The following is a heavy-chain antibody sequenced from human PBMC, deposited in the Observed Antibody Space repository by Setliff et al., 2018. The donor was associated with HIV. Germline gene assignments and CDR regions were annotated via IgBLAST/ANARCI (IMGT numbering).Heavy chain of an antibody. CDR3: ARHGRYCSAYGCVYGFDI. J-gene: IGHJ3*02. CDR2: VYNSGGT. CDR1: GGSISSQY. D-gene: IGHD2-15*01. V-gene: IGHV4-59*08. Sequence: PSETLSLTCTVSGGSISSQYWSWIRQTPGKGLESIGYVYNSGGTNYNPSLKSRVTISVDTSKNQFSLQLSSVTAADTAVYYCARHGRYCSAYGCVYGFDIWGQGTTVTVSS.